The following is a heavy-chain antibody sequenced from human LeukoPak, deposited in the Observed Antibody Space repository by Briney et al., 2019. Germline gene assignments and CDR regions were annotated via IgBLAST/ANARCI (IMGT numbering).Heavy chain of an antibody. CDR2: IYYSGST. CDR1: GGSVSSGSYY. CDR3: ARVGNDFWSGYYRYGNWFDP. Sequence: SETLSLTCTVSGGSVSSGSYYWSWIQQPPGKGLEWIGYIYYSGSTNYNPSLKSRVTISVDTSKNQFSLKLSSVTAADTAVYYCARVGNDFWSGYYRYGNWFDPWGQGTLVTVSS. V-gene: IGHV4-61*01. D-gene: IGHD3-3*01. J-gene: IGHJ5*02.